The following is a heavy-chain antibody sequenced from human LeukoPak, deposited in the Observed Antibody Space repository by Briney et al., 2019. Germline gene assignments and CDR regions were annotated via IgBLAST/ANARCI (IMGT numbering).Heavy chain of an antibody. D-gene: IGHD4/OR15-4a*01. CDR1: GYTFTSYG. CDR2: ISAYNGNT. J-gene: IGHJ4*02. V-gene: IGHV1-18*01. CDR3: AREKMVLSGTNLYYFDY. Sequence: ASVKVSCKASGYTFTSYGISWVRQAPGQGLAWMGWISAYNGNTNYAQKLQGRVTMTTDTSTSTAYMELRSLTSDDTALFYCAREKMVLSGTNLYYFDYWGQGTLVTVSS.